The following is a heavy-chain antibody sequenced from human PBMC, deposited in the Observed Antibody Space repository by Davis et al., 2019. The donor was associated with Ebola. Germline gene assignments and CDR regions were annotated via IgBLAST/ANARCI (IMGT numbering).Heavy chain of an antibody. CDR3: ARDTWNTARDF. CDR1: GFTFTSYW. V-gene: IGHV3-7*03. D-gene: IGHD1-1*01. CDR2: VNGDGSKS. J-gene: IGHJ4*02. Sequence: PGGSLRLSCTVSGFTFTSYWMSWVRQTPGKGLERVANVNGDGSKSNYLDSVKGRFTISRDNAKNSLYLQMDSLRVDDTAVYYCARDTWNTARDFWGQGTLVTVSS.